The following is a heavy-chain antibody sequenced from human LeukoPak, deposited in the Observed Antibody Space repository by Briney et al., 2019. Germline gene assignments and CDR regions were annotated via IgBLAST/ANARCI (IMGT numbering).Heavy chain of an antibody. V-gene: IGHV3-11*04. CDR1: GFTFSDYY. D-gene: IGHD2-2*01. CDR3: ARDASASSRELGLVD. Sequence: PGGSLRLSCAASGFTFSDYYMSWIRQAPGKGLEWVSYISSSSSTIYYADSVKGRFTISRDNAKNSLYLQMNSLRAEDTAVYYCARDASASSRELGLVDWGQGTLVTVSS. CDR2: ISSSSSTI. J-gene: IGHJ4*02.